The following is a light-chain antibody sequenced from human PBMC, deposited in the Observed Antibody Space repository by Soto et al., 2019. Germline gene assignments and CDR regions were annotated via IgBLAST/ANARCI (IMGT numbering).Light chain of an antibody. J-gene: IGKJ4*01. V-gene: IGKV1-39*01. CDR2: AAS. CDR3: QQSYTTHPT. CDR1: QTITNY. Sequence: DIQVTQSPSSLSASVGDRVTITCRSSQTITNYLNWYQQKPGKAPKLLMYAASSLQSGVPSRFSGSGSGTDFTLTITSLQPEDFATYYCQQSYTTHPTFGGGTKVDIK.